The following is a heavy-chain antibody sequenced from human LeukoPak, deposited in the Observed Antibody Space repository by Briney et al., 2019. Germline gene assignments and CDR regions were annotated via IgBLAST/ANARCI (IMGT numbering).Heavy chain of an antibody. V-gene: IGHV3-23*01. D-gene: IGHD1-26*01. Sequence: GGSLRLSCAASGFTFSSSAMTWVRQAPGKGLECVSTISHSGGSTYYADSVKGRFTISRDNSKNTLYLQMNSLRADDTAVYYCAKDGGSYTGYFDYWGPGTLVTVSS. J-gene: IGHJ4*02. CDR1: GFTFSSSA. CDR2: ISHSGGST. CDR3: AKDGGSYTGYFDY.